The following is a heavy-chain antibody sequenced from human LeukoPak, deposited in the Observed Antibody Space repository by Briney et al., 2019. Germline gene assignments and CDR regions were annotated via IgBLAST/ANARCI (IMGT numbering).Heavy chain of an antibody. D-gene: IGHD2-2*01. CDR1: GYTFTGYY. V-gene: IGHV1-2*02. J-gene: IGHJ2*01. CDR3: ARTYCSSTSCYRYWYFDL. Sequence: ASVKVSCKASGYTFTGYYMHWVRQAPGQGLEWMGWINPNSGGTNYAQKFQGRVTMTRDTSISTAYMELSRLRSDDTAVYYCARTYCSSTSCYRYWYFDLWGRGTLVTVSS. CDR2: INPNSGGT.